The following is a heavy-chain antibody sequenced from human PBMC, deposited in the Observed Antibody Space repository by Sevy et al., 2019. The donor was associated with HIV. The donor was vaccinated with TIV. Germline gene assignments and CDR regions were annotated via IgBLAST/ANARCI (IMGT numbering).Heavy chain of an antibody. D-gene: IGHD3-10*01. J-gene: IGHJ6*02. V-gene: IGHV3-74*01. CDR1: GFTFSSYW. Sequence: GGSLRLSCAASGFTFSSYWMHWVRQAPGKGLVWVSRINSDGSSTSYADSVKGRFTISRDDAKNTLYLQMNSLRAEDTAVYYCARGYYGSGSYYTNYYYGMDVWGQGTTVTVSS. CDR3: ARGYYGSGSYYTNYYYGMDV. CDR2: INSDGSST.